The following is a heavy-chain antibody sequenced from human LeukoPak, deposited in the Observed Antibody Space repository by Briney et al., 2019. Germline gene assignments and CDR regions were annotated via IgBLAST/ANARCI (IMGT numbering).Heavy chain of an antibody. Sequence: SETLSLTCTVSGYSISTGYYWGWIRQPPGKGLEWIGSIFHIGSTYYNPSLKSRVAISVDTSMNRFSLKLSSVTAADTAVYYCARVTSWYYDYWGQGTLVTVSS. J-gene: IGHJ4*02. CDR3: ARVTSWYYDY. V-gene: IGHV4-38-2*02. CDR1: GYSISTGYY. CDR2: IFHIGST. D-gene: IGHD2-2*01.